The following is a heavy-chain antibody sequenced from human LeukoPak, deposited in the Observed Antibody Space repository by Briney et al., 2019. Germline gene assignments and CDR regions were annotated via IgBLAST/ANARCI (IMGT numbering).Heavy chain of an antibody. CDR1: GFTFSSYA. CDR3: AREDNDYINWLDP. V-gene: IGHV3-30-3*01. Sequence: PGRSLRLSCAASGFTFSSYAMHWVRQAPGKGLEWVAVISYDGSNKYYADSVKGRFTISRDNSKNTLYLQMNSLRAEDTAVYYCAREDNDYINWLDPWGQGTLVTVSS. D-gene: IGHD4-11*01. CDR2: ISYDGSNK. J-gene: IGHJ5*02.